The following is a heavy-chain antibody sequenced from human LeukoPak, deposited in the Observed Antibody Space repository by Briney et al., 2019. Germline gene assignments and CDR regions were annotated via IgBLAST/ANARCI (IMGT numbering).Heavy chain of an antibody. CDR2: INSDGSTT. V-gene: IGHV3-74*01. D-gene: IGHD1-26*01. CDR3: ARRSSGSPPYYFDY. Sequence: GGSLRLSCAASGFTFSSYWMHWVRQAPGKGLVWVSRINSDGSTTNYADYVKGRFTISGDNAKNTLYLQMNSLRAEDTAVYYCARRSSGSPPYYFDYWGQGTLVTVSS. J-gene: IGHJ4*02. CDR1: GFTFSSYW.